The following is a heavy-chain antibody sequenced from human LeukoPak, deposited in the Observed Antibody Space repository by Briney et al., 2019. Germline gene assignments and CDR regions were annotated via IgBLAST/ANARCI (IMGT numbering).Heavy chain of an antibody. CDR3: ARGRRGDY. V-gene: IGHV4-34*01. J-gene: IGHJ4*02. CDR1: GGSFSGYY. Sequence: SETPSLTCAVYGGSFSGYYWSWIRQPPGKGLEWIGEINHSGSTNYNPSLKSRVTISVDTSKNQFSLKLSSVTAADTAVYYCARGRRGDYWGQGTLVTVSS. CDR2: INHSGST.